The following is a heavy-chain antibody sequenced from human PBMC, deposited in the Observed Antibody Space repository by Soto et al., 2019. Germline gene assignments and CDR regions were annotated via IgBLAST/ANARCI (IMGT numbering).Heavy chain of an antibody. CDR1: GFNFRVYW. J-gene: IGHJ4*02. Sequence: PGGSLRLSCSASGFNFRVYWVHWVRQAPGKGLVWVSRISNDGKTATYADSVEGRFTVSRDNTNNMVYLQLNSLTADDTGVYFCARGGSWFDFWGQGAVVTVSS. D-gene: IGHD6-13*01. V-gene: IGHV3-74*01. CDR3: ARGGSWFDF. CDR2: ISNDGKTA.